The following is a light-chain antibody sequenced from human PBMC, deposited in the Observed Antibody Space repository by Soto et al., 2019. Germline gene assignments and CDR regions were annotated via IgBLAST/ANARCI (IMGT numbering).Light chain of an antibody. CDR2: GVS. J-gene: IGLJ1*01. CDR1: RSDIGSYNY. Sequence: QSALTQPASVSGSPGQSMTISCSGTRSDIGSYNYVAWYQQFPGKTPKILIYGVSNRPSGVSSRFSGSKSGNTASLTISGLQAEDEADYYCISYTGSSTSYVFGSWTKV. CDR3: ISYTGSSTSYV. V-gene: IGLV2-14*01.